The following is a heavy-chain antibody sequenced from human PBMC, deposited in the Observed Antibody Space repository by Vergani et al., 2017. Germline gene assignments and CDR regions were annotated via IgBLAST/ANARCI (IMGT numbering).Heavy chain of an antibody. CDR2: ISYDGSNK. Sequence: QVQLVESGGGVFQPGRSLRLSCAASGFTFSSYAMHWVRQAPGKGLEWVAVISYDGSNKYYADSVKGRFTISRDNSKNTLYLQMNSLRAEDTAVYYCARAPSSLLYRAGYFQHWGQGTLVTVSS. V-gene: IGHV3-30-3*01. J-gene: IGHJ1*01. CDR3: ARAPSSLLYRAGYFQH. CDR1: GFTFSSYA. D-gene: IGHD2-2*02.